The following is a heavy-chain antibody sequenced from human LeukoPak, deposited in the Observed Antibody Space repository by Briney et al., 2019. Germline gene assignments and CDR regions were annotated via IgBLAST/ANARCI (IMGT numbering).Heavy chain of an antibody. CDR2: INQGGSGK. J-gene: IGHJ4*02. D-gene: IGHD1-14*01. CDR3: TRDRSRAEAD. Sequence: PGGSLRLSCAASGFTFSGHWMSWVRQAPGKGLEWVANINQGGSGKYYVDSVKGRFTISRDNANNLLYLQMNSLRGEDTAVYYCTRDRSRAEADWSQRTLVTVSS. V-gene: IGHV3-7*01. CDR1: GFTFSGHW.